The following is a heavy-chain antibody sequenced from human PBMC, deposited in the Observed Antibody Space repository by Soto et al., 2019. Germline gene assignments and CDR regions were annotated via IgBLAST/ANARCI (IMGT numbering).Heavy chain of an antibody. CDR1: GFTFRTYA. J-gene: IGHJ4*02. CDR3: TKDYGAVAEL. D-gene: IGHD6-19*01. V-gene: IGHV3-23*01. CDR2: ITGSGDRA. Sequence: EVQLLASGGGLVQPGESLTLSCAASGFTFRTYAMSWVRQAPGKGLEWVAAITGSGDRAYYADSVRGRFTISRDKSKDTLFVEMNSLRVDDTAVYFWTKDYGAVAELWGQGTLITVSS.